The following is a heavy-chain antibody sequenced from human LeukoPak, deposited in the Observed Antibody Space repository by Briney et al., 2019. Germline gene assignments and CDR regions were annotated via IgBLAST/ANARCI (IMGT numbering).Heavy chain of an antibody. CDR3: ARDNGPGWLQRVYFDY. V-gene: IGHV3-33*01. D-gene: IGHD5-24*01. J-gene: IGHJ4*02. Sequence: GGSLTLSCAASGLTFSSYGMHWVRQAPGKGLEWVAVIWYDGSNKYYADSVKGRFTISRDNSKNTLYLQMNSLRAEDTAVYYCARDNGPGWLQRVYFDYWGQGTLVTVSS. CDR1: GLTFSSYG. CDR2: IWYDGSNK.